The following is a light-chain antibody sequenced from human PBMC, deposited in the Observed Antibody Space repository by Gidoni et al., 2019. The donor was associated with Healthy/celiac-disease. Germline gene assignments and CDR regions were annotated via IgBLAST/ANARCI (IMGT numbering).Light chain of an antibody. CDR3: QQYGSSPRT. V-gene: IGKV3-20*01. Sequence: VLCPHSPGTLSLSPGERATLSCRASQSVSSSYLAWYQQKPGQAPRLLIYGASSRATGIPDRFSGSGSGTDFTLTISRLEPEDFAVYYCQQYGSSPRTFGQGTQVEIK. J-gene: IGKJ1*01. CDR2: GAS. CDR1: QSVSSSY.